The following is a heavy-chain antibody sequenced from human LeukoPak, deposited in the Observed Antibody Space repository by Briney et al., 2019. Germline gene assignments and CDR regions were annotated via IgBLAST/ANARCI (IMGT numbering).Heavy chain of an antibody. J-gene: IGHJ6*03. CDR2: ISSSSSYI. Sequence: TSGGSLRLSCAASGFTFSSYSMNWVRQAPGKGLEWVSSISSSSSYIYYADSVKGRFTISRDNAKNSLYLQMNSLRAEDTAVYYCARDPGRDGYNWEGTDYYMDVWGKGTTVTVSS. CDR1: GFTFSSYS. V-gene: IGHV3-21*01. D-gene: IGHD5-24*01. CDR3: ARDPGRDGYNWEGTDYYMDV.